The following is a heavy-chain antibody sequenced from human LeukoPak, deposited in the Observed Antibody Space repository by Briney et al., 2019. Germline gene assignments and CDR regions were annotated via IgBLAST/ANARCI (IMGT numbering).Heavy chain of an antibody. J-gene: IGHJ4*02. CDR3: AKGGGIHVSFDY. CDR2: ISSSSSYI. Sequence: PGGSLRLSCAASGFTFSSYSMNWVRQAPGKGLEWVSSISSSSSYIYYADSVKGRFTISRDNAKNSLYLQMNSLRAEDTAVYYCAKGGGIHVSFDYWGQGTLVTVSS. CDR1: GFTFSSYS. V-gene: IGHV3-21*01. D-gene: IGHD3-10*01.